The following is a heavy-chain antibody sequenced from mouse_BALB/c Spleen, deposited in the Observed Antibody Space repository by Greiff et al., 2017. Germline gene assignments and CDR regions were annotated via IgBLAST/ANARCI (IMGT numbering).Heavy chain of an antibody. CDR1: GFSLTSYG. V-gene: IGHV2-2*02. Sequence: VQLQQSGPGLVAPSQSLSITCTVSGFSLTSYGVHWVRQSPGKGLEWLGVIWSGGSTDYNAAFISRLSISKDNSKSQVFFKMNSLQANDTAIYYCARRWARYWYFDVWGAGTTVTVSS. CDR2: IWSGGST. J-gene: IGHJ1*01. D-gene: IGHD1-1*02. CDR3: ARRWARYWYFDV.